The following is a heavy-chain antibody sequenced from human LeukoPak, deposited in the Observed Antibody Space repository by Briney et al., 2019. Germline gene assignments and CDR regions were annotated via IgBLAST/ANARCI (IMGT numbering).Heavy chain of an antibody. V-gene: IGHV4-34*01. D-gene: IGHD3-22*01. J-gene: IGHJ4*02. CDR3: ARTTYDSSGSLIDY. Sequence: SETLSLTCAVYGGSFSGYYWSWIRQPPGEGLEWIGEINHSGSTNYNPSLKSRVTISVDTSKNQFSLKLSSVTAADTAVYYCARTTYDSSGSLIDYWGQGTLVTVSS. CDR2: INHSGST. CDR1: GGSFSGYY.